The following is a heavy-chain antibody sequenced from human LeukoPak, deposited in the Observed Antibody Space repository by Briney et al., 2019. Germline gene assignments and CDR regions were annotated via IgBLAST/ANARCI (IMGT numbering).Heavy chain of an antibody. CDR1: GGSISSYY. CDR3: ARHMSVTYDAFDI. CDR2: IYYSGST. V-gene: IGHV4-59*08. J-gene: IGHJ3*02. Sequence: SETLSLTCTVSGGSISSYYWSWIRQPPGKGLEWIGYIYYSGSTNYNASLKSRVTTSVDTSTNQFFLKLSSVTAADTAVYYCARHMSVTYDAFDIWGQGTMVTVSS. D-gene: IGHD2-21*02.